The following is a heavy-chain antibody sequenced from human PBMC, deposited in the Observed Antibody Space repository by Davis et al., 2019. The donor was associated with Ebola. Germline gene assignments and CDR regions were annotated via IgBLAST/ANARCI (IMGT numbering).Heavy chain of an antibody. D-gene: IGHD1-1*01. CDR2: ISSSSSYI. V-gene: IGHV3-21*04. CDR3: AKGGAVQLERRFYFDY. Sequence: GESLKISCAASGFTFSSYAMHWVRQAPGKGLEWVSSISSSSSYIYYADSVKGRFTISRDNAKNSLYLQMNSLRAEDTAVYHCAKGGAVQLERRFYFDYWGQGTLVTVSS. CDR1: GFTFSSYA. J-gene: IGHJ4*02.